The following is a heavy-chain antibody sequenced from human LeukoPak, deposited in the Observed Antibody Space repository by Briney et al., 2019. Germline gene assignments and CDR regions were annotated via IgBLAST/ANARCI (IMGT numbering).Heavy chain of an antibody. CDR3: ARTEGIAAASRGFYY. Sequence: PGGSLRLSCAASGFTFSSYAMHWVRQAPGKGLGWGAVISYDGSNKYYADSVKGRFTISRDNSKNTLYLQMNSLRAEDTAVYYCARTEGIAAASRGFYYWGQGTLVTVSS. J-gene: IGHJ4*02. CDR2: ISYDGSNK. V-gene: IGHV3-30*04. CDR1: GFTFSSYA. D-gene: IGHD6-13*01.